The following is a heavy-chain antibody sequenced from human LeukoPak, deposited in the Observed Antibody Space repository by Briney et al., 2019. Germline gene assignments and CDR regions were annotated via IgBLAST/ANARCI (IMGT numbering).Heavy chain of an antibody. CDR1: GFTFSSYA. V-gene: IGHV3-23*01. CDR3: ATNRKQQLIWLAHYYFDY. D-gene: IGHD6-13*01. CDR2: ISGSCGST. J-gene: IGHJ4*02. Sequence: PGGSLRLSCAASGFTFSSYAMSWVRQAPGNGLEWVSAISGSCGSTYSADSVTGRFTISRDNSTNTPYLTTNSLRAEDTAVYYSATNRKQQLIWLAHYYFDYWGQGTLVTVSS.